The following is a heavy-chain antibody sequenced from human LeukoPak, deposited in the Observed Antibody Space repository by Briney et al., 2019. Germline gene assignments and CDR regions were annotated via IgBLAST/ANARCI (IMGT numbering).Heavy chain of an antibody. V-gene: IGHV1-2*02. CDR3: ASYGMGYFDWLLPTTNQLLGY. CDR2: INPNSGGT. D-gene: IGHD3-9*01. CDR1: EYTFTDYY. J-gene: IGHJ4*02. Sequence: ASVKVSCKASEYTFTDYYMHWVRQAPGQGLEWMGWINPNSGGTNYAQKFQGRVTMTRDTSISTAYMEMSRLRSDDTAVYYCASYGMGYFDWLLPTTNQLLGYWGQGTLVTVSS.